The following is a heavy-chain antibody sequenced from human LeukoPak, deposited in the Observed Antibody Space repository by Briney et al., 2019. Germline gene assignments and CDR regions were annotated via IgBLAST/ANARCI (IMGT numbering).Heavy chain of an antibody. Sequence: PGGSLRLSCTTSGFTFTNYGINWVRQAPGKGLEWVAAIWYDGSKTSYTDSVKGRFTVSRDISKNTVYLQMNGLKAEDTAVYYCARGGSLAAAPHLYYFDYWGQGSLVTVSS. J-gene: IGHJ4*02. CDR1: GFTFTNYG. D-gene: IGHD6-19*01. CDR2: IWYDGSKT. CDR3: ARGGSLAAAPHLYYFDY. V-gene: IGHV3-33*01.